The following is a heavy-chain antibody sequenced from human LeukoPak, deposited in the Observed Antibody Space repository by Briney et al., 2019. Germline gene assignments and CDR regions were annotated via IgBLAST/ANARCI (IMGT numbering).Heavy chain of an antibody. CDR1: GFTFSGYT. V-gene: IGHV3-21*01. CDR3: ARDLSPRPFDF. J-gene: IGHJ4*02. Sequence: GGSLRLSCAASGFTFSGYTMNWVRQAPGQGLEWVSSISNSRRYVYYADSAKGRFTISRDDANNSLFLQMNSLRAEDTVVYYCARDLSPRPFDFWGQGTLVTVSS. CDR2: ISNSRRYV.